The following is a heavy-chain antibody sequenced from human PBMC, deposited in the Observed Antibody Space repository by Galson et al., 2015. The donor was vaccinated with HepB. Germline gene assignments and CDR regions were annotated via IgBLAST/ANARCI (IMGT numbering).Heavy chain of an antibody. CDR3: VRGLAARHLDS. D-gene: IGHD6-6*01. Sequence: SLRLSCAASGFTFSAYWMHWARQAPGKGPVWVSRINSDGSSTRYADSVNGRFTISRDNAKNTLYLQMNTLTAEDTAVYYCVRGLAARHLDSWGQGILVTVSS. V-gene: IGHV3-74*01. J-gene: IGHJ4*02. CDR1: GFTFSAYW. CDR2: INSDGSST.